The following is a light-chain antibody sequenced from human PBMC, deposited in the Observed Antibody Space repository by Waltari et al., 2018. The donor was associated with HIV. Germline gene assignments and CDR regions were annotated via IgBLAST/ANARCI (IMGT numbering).Light chain of an antibody. CDR1: SNHVGHQG. CDR3: SAWDSSLSAVV. CDR2: RNN. V-gene: IGLV10-54*04. Sequence: QAGLTQPPSVSQGLRQTATLTCTGNSNHVGHQGAAWLQQHQGHPPKLLSYRNNNRPSGISERFSASRSGNTASLTITGLQPEDEADYYCSAWDSSLSAVVFGGGTKLTVL. J-gene: IGLJ2*01.